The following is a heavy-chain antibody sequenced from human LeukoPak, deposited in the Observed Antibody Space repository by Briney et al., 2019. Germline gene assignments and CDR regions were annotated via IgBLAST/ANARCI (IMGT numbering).Heavy chain of an antibody. CDR3: ARGSLFWSGYYLGKNWFDP. Sequence: ASVKVSCKASGYTFTSYGISWVRQAPGQGLEWMGWISAYNGNTNYAQKLQGRVTMTTDTSTSTAYMELRSLRSDDTAVYYCARGSLFWSGYYLGKNWFDPRGQGTLVTVSS. CDR2: ISAYNGNT. V-gene: IGHV1-18*01. CDR1: GYTFTSYG. D-gene: IGHD3-3*01. J-gene: IGHJ5*02.